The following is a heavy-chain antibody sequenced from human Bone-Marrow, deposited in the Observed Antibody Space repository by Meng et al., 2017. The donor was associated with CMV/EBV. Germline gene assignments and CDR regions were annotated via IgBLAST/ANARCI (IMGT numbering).Heavy chain of an antibody. CDR2: ISWDGGST. D-gene: IGHD1-26*01. J-gene: IGHJ4*02. CDR3: ARDWSGSDDY. Sequence: GESLKISCAASGFTFDDYTMHWVRQAPGKGLEWVSLISWDGGSTYYADSVKGRFTISRDNGENTLYLEMNSLRAEDTAVYYCARDWSGSDDYWGQGTLVTVSS. V-gene: IGHV3-43*01. CDR1: GFTFDDYT.